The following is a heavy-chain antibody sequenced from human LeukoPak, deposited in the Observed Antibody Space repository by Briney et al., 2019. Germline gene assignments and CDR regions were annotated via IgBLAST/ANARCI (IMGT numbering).Heavy chain of an antibody. D-gene: IGHD6-13*01. V-gene: IGHV3-30-3*01. J-gene: IGHJ4*02. Sequence: PGGSLRLSCAASGFTFSNYAMHWVRQAPGKGLEWMAFISYDGSNKYYADSVKGRFTISRDTSKNTLYLQMNSLRAEDTAVYYCASDIAAAGQIDYWGQGTLVTVSS. CDR3: ASDIAAAGQIDY. CDR1: GFTFSNYA. CDR2: ISYDGSNK.